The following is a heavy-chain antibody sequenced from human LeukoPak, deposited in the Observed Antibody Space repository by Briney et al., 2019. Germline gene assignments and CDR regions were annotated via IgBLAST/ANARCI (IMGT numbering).Heavy chain of an antibody. J-gene: IGHJ5*02. CDR1: EFTFSICA. V-gene: IGHV3-30*04. CDR3: ARRKGYSFDP. CDR2: TSYDERNK. Sequence: GGSLRLSCAASEFTFSICAMSWVRQAPGKGLEWVAATSYDERNKYYGDSVRGRFTISRDNSKNTLYLQMNSLRAEDTAVYYCARRKGYSFDPWGQGTLVTVSS.